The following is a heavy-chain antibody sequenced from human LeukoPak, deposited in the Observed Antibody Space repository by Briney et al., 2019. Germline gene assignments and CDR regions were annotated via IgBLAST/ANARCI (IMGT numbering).Heavy chain of an antibody. CDR1: GGTFSSYA. CDR3: APLGYYYDSSGYFDY. D-gene: IGHD3-22*01. Sequence: GASVKVSCKASGGTFSSYAISWVRQAPGQGLEWMGGIIPIFGTANYAQKFQGRVTITADESTSTAYMELSSLRSEDTAVYYCAPLGYYYDSSGYFDYWGQGTLVTVSS. CDR2: IIPIFGTA. J-gene: IGHJ4*02. V-gene: IGHV1-69*13.